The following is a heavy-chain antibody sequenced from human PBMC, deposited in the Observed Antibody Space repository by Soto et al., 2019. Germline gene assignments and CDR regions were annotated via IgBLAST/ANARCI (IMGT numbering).Heavy chain of an antibody. CDR1: GFSFSDYY. CDR2: ITFSGNTV. J-gene: IGHJ6*02. V-gene: IGHV3-11*01. CDR3: ARVSWREKYGMDV. Sequence: GGSLRLSCVVSGFSFSDYYMSWIRQAPGKGLEWISYITFSGNTVYYADSLKGRFTISRDNAKNSLYLQMNRLRAEDTAVYYCARVSWREKYGMDVWGQGTTVTVSS.